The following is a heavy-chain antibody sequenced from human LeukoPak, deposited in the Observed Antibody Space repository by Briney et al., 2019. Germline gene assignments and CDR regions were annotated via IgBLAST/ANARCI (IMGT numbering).Heavy chain of an antibody. V-gene: IGHV1-69*01. Sequence: SSVKVSCKASGGTLTSYAISWVRQAPGQGLEWMGGIITICGTANYAQKFQGRVTITADESTSTAYMELSSLRSEDTAVYYGAREVKKRKYYYDSSGYHNWFDPWGQGTLVTVSS. CDR3: AREVKKRKYYYDSSGYHNWFDP. CDR2: IITICGTA. D-gene: IGHD3-22*01. J-gene: IGHJ5*02. CDR1: GGTLTSYA.